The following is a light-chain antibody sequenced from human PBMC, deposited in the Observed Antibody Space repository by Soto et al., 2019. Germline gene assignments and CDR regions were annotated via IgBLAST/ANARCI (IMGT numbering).Light chain of an antibody. V-gene: IGKV3-15*01. CDR1: QSVSSN. CDR3: QQYNNWPLYT. Sequence: EIVMTQSPATLSVSPGERATLSCRASQSVSSNLAWYQQKPGQAPRLLMYDMSTRATGIPARFSGSGSGTDFTLNISSLQSEDFAVYYCQQYNNWPLYTFGQGTKLEI. J-gene: IGKJ2*01. CDR2: DMS.